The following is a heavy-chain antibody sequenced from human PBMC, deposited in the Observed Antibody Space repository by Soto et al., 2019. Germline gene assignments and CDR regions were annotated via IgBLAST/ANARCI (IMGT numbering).Heavy chain of an antibody. CDR3: ASYGDYNWFDP. V-gene: IGHV4-30-2*01. J-gene: IGHJ5*02. CDR1: GGSISSGGYS. Sequence: SETLSLTCAVSGGSISSGGYSWSWIRQPPGKGLEWIGYIYHSGSTYYNPSLKSRVTISVDRSKNQFSLKLSSVTAADTAMYYCASYGDYNWFDPWGQGTLVTVSS. CDR2: IYHSGST. D-gene: IGHD4-17*01.